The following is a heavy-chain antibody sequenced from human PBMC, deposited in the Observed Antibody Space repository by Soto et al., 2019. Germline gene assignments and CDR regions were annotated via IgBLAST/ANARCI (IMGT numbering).Heavy chain of an antibody. V-gene: IGHV4-59*01. CDR2: IYYSGST. CDR3: ARAGDWNPAWFDP. CDR1: GGSISSYY. J-gene: IGHJ5*02. D-gene: IGHD1-1*01. Sequence: SETLSLTCTVSGGSISSYYWSWVRQPPGKGLEWIGYIYYSGSTNYNPSLKSRVTISVDTSKNQFSLKLSSVTAADTAVYYCARAGDWNPAWFDPWGQGTLVTVSS.